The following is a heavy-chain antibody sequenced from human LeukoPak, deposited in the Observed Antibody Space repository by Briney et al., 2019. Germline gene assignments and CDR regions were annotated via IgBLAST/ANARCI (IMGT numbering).Heavy chain of an antibody. CDR2: IYTSGST. CDR3: AGHECSGGSLLFDD. CDR1: GGSISSYY. Sequence: SETLSLTCTVSGGSISSYYWSWIRQPAGKGLEWIGRIYTSGSTNYNPSLKSRVTMSVDTSKNQFSLKLSSVTAADTAVYYCAGHECSGGSLLFDDWVQGTLVTVS. V-gene: IGHV4-4*07. D-gene: IGHD2-15*01. J-gene: IGHJ4*02.